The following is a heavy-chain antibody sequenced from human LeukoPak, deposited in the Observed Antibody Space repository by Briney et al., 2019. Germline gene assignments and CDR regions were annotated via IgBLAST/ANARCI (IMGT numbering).Heavy chain of an antibody. Sequence: GASVKVSCKASGYTFTSYDINWVRQATGQGPEWMGWMNPNSGNTGYAQKFQGRVTITRNTSISTAYMELSSLRSEDTAVYYCARGRESSSWLYNWFDPWGQGTLVTVSS. CDR2: MNPNSGNT. CDR3: ARGRESSSWLYNWFDP. J-gene: IGHJ5*02. CDR1: GYTFTSYD. D-gene: IGHD6-13*01. V-gene: IGHV1-8*03.